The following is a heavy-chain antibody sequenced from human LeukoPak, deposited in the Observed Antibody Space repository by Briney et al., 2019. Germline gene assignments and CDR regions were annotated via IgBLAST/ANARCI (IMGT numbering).Heavy chain of an antibody. Sequence: SETLSLTCTVSGGSISSNAYYWGWIRQPPGKGLEGIGSIYYSGSTYYDPSLKRRVAISVDPSKNQFSLKLNSVTAADTAVYYCARDWVGSYGSRQFDYWGQGALVTVSS. J-gene: IGHJ4*02. CDR3: ARDWVGSYGSRQFDY. CDR2: IYYSGST. CDR1: GGSISSNAYY. D-gene: IGHD1-26*01. V-gene: IGHV4-39*07.